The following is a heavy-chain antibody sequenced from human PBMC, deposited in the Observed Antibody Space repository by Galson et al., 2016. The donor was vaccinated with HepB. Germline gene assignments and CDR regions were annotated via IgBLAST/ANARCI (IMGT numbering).Heavy chain of an antibody. CDR3: ARLSIAAAGTTINNWFDP. V-gene: IGHV4-4*02. Sequence: SETLSLTCAVFGDSFSSNNWWSWVRQPPGKGLEWIGEIYHSGSTNYNPSLKSRLSISLDKSKNQFSLKLTSVTAADTAVYYCARLSIAAAGTTINNWFDPWGQGTLVSVST. CDR2: IYHSGST. CDR1: GDSFSSNNW. D-gene: IGHD6-13*01. J-gene: IGHJ5*02.